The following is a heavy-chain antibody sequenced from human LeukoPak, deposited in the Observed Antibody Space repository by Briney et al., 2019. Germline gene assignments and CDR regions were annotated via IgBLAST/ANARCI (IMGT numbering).Heavy chain of an antibody. V-gene: IGHV3-21*01. CDR3: AREYNSPNRFDY. Sequence: GGSLRLSCAASSFTFSSSTMNWVRQAPGKGLEWVSSISRSSSYINYADSVKGRFTISRDNAKNSLYLQMNSLRAEDTAVYYCAREYNSPNRFDYWGQGTLVTVSS. CDR1: SFTFSSST. CDR2: ISRSSSYI. D-gene: IGHD1-20*01. J-gene: IGHJ4*02.